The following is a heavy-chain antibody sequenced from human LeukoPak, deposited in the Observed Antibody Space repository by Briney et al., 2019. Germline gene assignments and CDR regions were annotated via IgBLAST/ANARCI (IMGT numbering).Heavy chain of an antibody. CDR2: IIPILGIA. Sequence: GSSVKVSCKASGGTFSSYAISWVRQAPGQGLEWMGRIIPILGIANYAQKFQGRVTITADKSTSTAYMELSSLRSEDTAVYYCASGDSSRWQTLDYWGQGTLVTVSS. D-gene: IGHD6-13*01. CDR1: GGTFSSYA. V-gene: IGHV1-69*04. J-gene: IGHJ4*02. CDR3: ASGDSSRWQTLDY.